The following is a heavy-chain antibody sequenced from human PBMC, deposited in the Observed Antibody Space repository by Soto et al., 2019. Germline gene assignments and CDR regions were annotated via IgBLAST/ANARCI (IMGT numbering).Heavy chain of an antibody. CDR2: IHYSGST. CDR1: GGSISSGDYY. J-gene: IGHJ3*02. V-gene: IGHV4-30-4*01. D-gene: IGHD3-10*01. Sequence: QVQLQESGPGLVKPSQTLSLTCTVSGGSISSGDYYWSWIRQPPGKGLEWIGYIHYSGSTHYNPYPESRVTISVDTSKNKFSLKLSSVTAADAAVYYCAYYGSGTAFDIWGQGTMVTVSS. CDR3: AYYGSGTAFDI.